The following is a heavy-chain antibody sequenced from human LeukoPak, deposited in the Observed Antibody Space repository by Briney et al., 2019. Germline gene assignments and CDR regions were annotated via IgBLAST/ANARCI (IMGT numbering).Heavy chain of an antibody. V-gene: IGHV3-23*01. CDR2: ISGSGGST. CDR3: AKDLRITMIVVVITQGGAFDI. D-gene: IGHD3-22*01. J-gene: IGHJ3*02. Sequence: GGSLRLSCAASGFTFSSYAMSWVRQAPGKGLEWASAISGSGGSTYYADSVKGRFTISRDNSKNTLYLQMNSLRAEDTAVYYCAKDLRITMIVVVITQGGAFDIWGQGTMVTVSS. CDR1: GFTFSSYA.